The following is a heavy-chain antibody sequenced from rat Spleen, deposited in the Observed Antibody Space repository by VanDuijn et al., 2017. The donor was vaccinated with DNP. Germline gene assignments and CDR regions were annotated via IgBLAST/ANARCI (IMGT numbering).Heavy chain of an antibody. CDR1: GFTFSAYY. CDR3: VRWNSGHFDY. Sequence: EVQLVESGGGLVQPGNSLKLSCADSGFTFSAYYLAWVRQAPAKGLEWVAYIGSAAYAPYYGDSVKGRFTISRDNAKNTLYLQMNSLRSEDLATYYCVRWNSGHFDYWGQGVMVPVSS. J-gene: IGHJ2*01. V-gene: IGHV5-22*01. D-gene: IGHD4-3*01. CDR2: IGSAAYAP.